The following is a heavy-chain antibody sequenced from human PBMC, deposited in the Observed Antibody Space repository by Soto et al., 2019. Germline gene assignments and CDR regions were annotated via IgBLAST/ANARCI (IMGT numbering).Heavy chain of an antibody. D-gene: IGHD3-22*01. CDR2: ISSSSSTI. V-gene: IGHV3-48*01. J-gene: IGHJ6*02. CDR1: GFTFSSYS. CDR3: ARGIPDYYDSSGYYGLYYYYYYGMDV. Sequence: GGSLRLSCAASGFTFSSYSMNWVRQAPGKGLEWVSYISSSSSTIYYADSVKGRFTISRDNAKNSLYLQMNSLRAEDTAVYYCARGIPDYYDSSGYYGLYYYYYYGMDVWGPGTTVTVSS.